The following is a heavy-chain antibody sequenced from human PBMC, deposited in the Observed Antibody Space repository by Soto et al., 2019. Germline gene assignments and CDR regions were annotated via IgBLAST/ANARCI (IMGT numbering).Heavy chain of an antibody. CDR1: GGSISTSNYY. J-gene: IGHJ4*02. D-gene: IGHD2-21*02. CDR3: ATFVVPASRHTDFGF. V-gene: IGHV4-39*01. CDR2: IYYSGTT. Sequence: KPSETLSLTCTVSGGSISTSNYYWGWVRQPPGKGLDWIGNIYYSGTTYYNPSLKSRVTISVDTSNNQFSLKLNSVTAADTAVYYCATFVVPASRHTDFGFWGSGTLVTVSS.